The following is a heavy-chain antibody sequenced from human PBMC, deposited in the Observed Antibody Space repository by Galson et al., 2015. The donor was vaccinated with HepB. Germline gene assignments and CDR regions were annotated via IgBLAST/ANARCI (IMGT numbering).Heavy chain of an antibody. D-gene: IGHD4-11*01. CDR2: INAGNAYT. V-gene: IGHV1-3*01. J-gene: IGHJ6*01. Sequence: SVKVSCKASGYTFNNYGLHWVRQAPGQRLEWMGWINAGNAYTKYSQKFQDRVNITWDTSANTAYMELSSLTSEDTAVYYCARDKRGDFSNPFWYYYYGMDVWGQGTTVTVSP. CDR1: GYTFNNYG. CDR3: ARDKRGDFSNPFWYYYYGMDV.